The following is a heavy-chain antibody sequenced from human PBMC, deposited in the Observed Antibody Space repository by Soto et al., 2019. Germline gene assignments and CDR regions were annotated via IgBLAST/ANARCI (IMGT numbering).Heavy chain of an antibody. V-gene: IGHV4-39*01. Sequence: QLQLQESGPGLVKPSETLSLTCTVSGGSISSSSYYWGWIRQPPGKGLEWIGSIYYSGSTYYNPSLKSRVTISVDTSKNQFSLKLSSVTAADTAVYYCARHFGDYGDFYYYGMDVWGQGTTVTVSS. CDR3: ARHFGDYGDFYYYGMDV. D-gene: IGHD4-17*01. CDR1: GGSISSSSYY. J-gene: IGHJ6*02. CDR2: IYYSGST.